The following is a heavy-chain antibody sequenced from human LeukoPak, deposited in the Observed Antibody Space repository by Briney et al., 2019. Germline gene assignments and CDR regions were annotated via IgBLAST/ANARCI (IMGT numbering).Heavy chain of an antibody. CDR2: INLKSGGT. Sequence: GASVTVSCKASGYTFTDYSIHWVRQAPGQGREWMGWINLKSGGTNYAQKFQARVSMNREKSISTAYMELSRLRSDDTAVYYCAREDSTGYSSLDYWGQGTLVTVSS. CDR3: AREDSTGYSSLDY. CDR1: GYTFTDYS. J-gene: IGHJ4*02. D-gene: IGHD3-22*01. V-gene: IGHV1-2*02.